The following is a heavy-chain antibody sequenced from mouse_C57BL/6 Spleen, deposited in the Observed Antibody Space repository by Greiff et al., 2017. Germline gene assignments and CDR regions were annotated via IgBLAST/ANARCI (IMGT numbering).Heavy chain of an antibody. CDR3: AREDRY. Sequence: VQLQESGPELVKPGASVKISCKASGYAFSSSWMNWVKQRPGKGLEWIGRIYPGDGDTNYNGKFKGKATLTADKSSSTAYMQLSSLTSEDSAVYFCAREDRYWGQGTTLTVSS. CDR2: IYPGDGDT. V-gene: IGHV1-82*01. J-gene: IGHJ2*01. CDR1: GYAFSSSW.